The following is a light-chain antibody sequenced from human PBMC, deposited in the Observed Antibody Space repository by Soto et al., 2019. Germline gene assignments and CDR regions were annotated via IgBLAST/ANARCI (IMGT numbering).Light chain of an antibody. J-gene: IGKJ1*01. CDR1: QSFNSIY. Sequence: EIVLTQSPGTLSLSPGERATLSCRASQSFNSIYLAWYQQKPGQAPRLLIYGASSRATGIPDRFSGSGSGTEFTLTISSLQSEDFAVYYCQQYNNWRRTFGQGTKVDIK. V-gene: IGKV3D-15*01. CDR3: QQYNNWRRT. CDR2: GAS.